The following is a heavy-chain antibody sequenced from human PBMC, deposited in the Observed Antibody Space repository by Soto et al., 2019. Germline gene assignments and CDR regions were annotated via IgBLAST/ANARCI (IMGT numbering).Heavy chain of an antibody. J-gene: IGHJ5*02. Sequence: QVTVKESGPVLVKPTETLTLTCTVSGFSLSNAGLGVSWIRQPPGKALEWLAHIFSNDEKSYTTSLKSGLTISSDTSKSQVVLIMTNMDPVDTATYYCASTYSTSWYWFDPWGQGTLVTVSS. D-gene: IGHD6-13*01. CDR2: IFSNDEK. CDR3: ASTYSTSWYWFDP. CDR1: GFSLSNAGLG. V-gene: IGHV2-26*04.